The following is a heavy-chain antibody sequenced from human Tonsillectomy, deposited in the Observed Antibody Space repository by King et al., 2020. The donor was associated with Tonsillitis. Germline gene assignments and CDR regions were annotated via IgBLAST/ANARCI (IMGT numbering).Heavy chain of an antibody. Sequence: QLQESGPGLVKPSETLSLTCTVSGGSISSSYWSWIRQPPGKGLEWIGYIYYSGSTNYNPSLKSRVTMSVDTSKNQFSLKLSSVTAADTAVYYCARVLVGATRVRNGFDVWGQGTMVTVSS. J-gene: IGHJ3*01. CDR2: IYYSGST. V-gene: IGHV4-59*01. CDR3: ARVLVGATRVRNGFDV. CDR1: GGSISSSY. D-gene: IGHD1-26*01.